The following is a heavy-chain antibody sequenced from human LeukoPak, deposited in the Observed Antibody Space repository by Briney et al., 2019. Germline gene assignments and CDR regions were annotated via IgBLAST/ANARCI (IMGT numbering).Heavy chain of an antibody. V-gene: IGHV3-48*01. D-gene: IGHD6-19*01. Sequence: PGGSLRLSCAASGFTFSSYSMNWVRQAPGKGLEWLSYISSGSVTIYYADSVKGRFTISRDNAKNSLYLQMNSLRAEDTAVYYCVRHSSGWFFDYWGQGTLVTVSS. J-gene: IGHJ4*02. CDR1: GFTFSSYS. CDR2: ISSGSVTI. CDR3: VRHSSGWFFDY.